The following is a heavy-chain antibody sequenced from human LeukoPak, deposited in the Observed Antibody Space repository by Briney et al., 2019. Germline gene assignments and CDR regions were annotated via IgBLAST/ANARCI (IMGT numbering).Heavy chain of an antibody. CDR3: AKDTSLDTAMEDLDY. J-gene: IGHJ4*02. CDR2: IYSDNT. V-gene: IGHV3-53*01. CDR1: GFTVSSNS. D-gene: IGHD5-18*01. Sequence: PGGSLRLSCTVSGFTVSSNSMSWVRQAPGKGLEWVSFIYSDNTHYSDSVKGRFTISRDNSKNTLYLQMNSLRAEDTAVYYCAKDTSLDTAMEDLDYWGQGTLVTVSS.